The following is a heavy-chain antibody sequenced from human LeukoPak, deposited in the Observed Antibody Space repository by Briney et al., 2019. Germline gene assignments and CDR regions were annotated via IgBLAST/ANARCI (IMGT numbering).Heavy chain of an antibody. D-gene: IGHD2-15*01. CDR2: ISCSGST. CDR3: ARTKLYCSGGSCYSSLDY. CDR1: GGSISSYY. Sequence: PSETLSLTCTVSGGSISSYYWSWIRQPPGKGLEWIGYISCSGSTISNPSLKSRVTISVDTSKNQFSLKLTSVTAADTALYYCARTKLYCSGGSCYSSLDYWGQGTLVTVSS. J-gene: IGHJ4*02. V-gene: IGHV4-59*01.